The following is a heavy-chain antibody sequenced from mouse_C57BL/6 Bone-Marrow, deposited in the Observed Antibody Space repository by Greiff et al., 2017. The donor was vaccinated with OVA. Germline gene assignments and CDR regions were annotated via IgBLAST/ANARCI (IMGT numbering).Heavy chain of an antibody. V-gene: IGHV1-62-2*01. CDR3: ARHEKWLLFMDY. CDR2: FYPGSGSI. CDR1: GYTFTEYP. Sequence: VKLQESGAELVKPGASVKLSCKASGYTFTEYPIHWVKQRSGQGLEWIGWFYPGSGSIKYNEKFKDKATLTADKSSSTVYMELSRLTSEDSAVYFCARHEKWLLFMDYWGQGTSVTVSS. J-gene: IGHJ4*01. D-gene: IGHD2-3*01.